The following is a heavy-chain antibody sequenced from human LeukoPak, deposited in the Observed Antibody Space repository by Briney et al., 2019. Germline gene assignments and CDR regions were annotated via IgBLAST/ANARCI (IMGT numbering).Heavy chain of an antibody. Sequence: GGSLRLSCAASGFTFSSYAMHWVRQAPGKGLEWVAVISYDGSNKYYADSVKGRFTISRDNAKNTLYLQMNSLRVEDTATYYCARDRWVAAGFHYYYGMDVWGQGTTVTVSS. J-gene: IGHJ6*02. CDR1: GFTFSSYA. CDR2: ISYDGSNK. V-gene: IGHV3-30*04. D-gene: IGHD6-25*01. CDR3: ARDRWVAAGFHYYYGMDV.